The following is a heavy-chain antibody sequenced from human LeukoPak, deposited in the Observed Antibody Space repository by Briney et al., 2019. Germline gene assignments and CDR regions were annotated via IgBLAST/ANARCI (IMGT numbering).Heavy chain of an antibody. CDR1: GYTFTSYG. J-gene: IGHJ3*02. CDR3: ARGRFQYYDFWSGPTDAFDI. Sequence: GASVKVSCKASGYTFTSYGISWVRQAPGQGLEWMGWISAYNGNTNYAQKLQGRVTMTTDTSTSTAYMELRSLRSDDTAVYYCARGRFQYYDFWSGPTDAFDIWGQGTMVTVSS. CDR2: ISAYNGNT. D-gene: IGHD3-3*01. V-gene: IGHV1-18*01.